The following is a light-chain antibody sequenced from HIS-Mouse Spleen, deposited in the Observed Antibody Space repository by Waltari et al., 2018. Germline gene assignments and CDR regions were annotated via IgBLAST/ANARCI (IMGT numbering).Light chain of an antibody. CDR1: SSDVGGYNY. Sequence: QSALTQPASVSGSPGQSITISCTGTSSDVGGYNYVSWYQQHPGKAPKLMIYKVSIWPSGISNRFSASKSGNTASRTISGLQAEDEADYYCSSYTSSSSWVFGGGTKLTVL. J-gene: IGLJ3*02. CDR2: KVS. V-gene: IGLV2-14*01. CDR3: SSYTSSSSWV.